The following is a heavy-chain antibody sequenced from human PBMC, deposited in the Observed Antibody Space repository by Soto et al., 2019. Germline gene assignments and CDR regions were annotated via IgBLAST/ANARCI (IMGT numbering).Heavy chain of an antibody. D-gene: IGHD6-13*01. V-gene: IGHV4-39*01. CDR2: IYYSGST. CDR3: ARHRIAAAVAYNWFDP. J-gene: IGHJ5*02. Sequence: PSETLSLTCAVSGGSISSGGYSWSWIRQPPGKGLEWIGSIYYSGSTYYNPSLESRVTISVDTSKNQFSLKLSSVTAADTAVYYCARHRIAAAVAYNWFDPWGQGTLVTVSS. CDR1: GGSISSGGYS.